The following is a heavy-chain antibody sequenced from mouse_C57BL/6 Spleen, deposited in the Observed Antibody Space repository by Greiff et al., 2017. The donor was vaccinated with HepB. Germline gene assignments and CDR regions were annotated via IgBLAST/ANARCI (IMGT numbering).Heavy chain of an antibody. J-gene: IGHJ2*01. Sequence: QVQLQQPGAELVKPGASVKLSCKASGYTFTSYWMHWVKQSPGQGLEWIGMIHPNSGSTNYNEKFKSKATLTVDKSSSTAYMQLSSLTSEDSAVYYCARLSYYYAGNWGQGTTLTVSS. V-gene: IGHV1-64*01. CDR2: IHPNSGST. CDR1: GYTFTSYW. CDR3: ARLSYYYAGN. D-gene: IGHD1-1*01.